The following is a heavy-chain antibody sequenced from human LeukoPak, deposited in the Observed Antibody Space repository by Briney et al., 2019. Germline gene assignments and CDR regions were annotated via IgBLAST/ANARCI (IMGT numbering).Heavy chain of an antibody. CDR2: FDPEDGET. J-gene: IGHJ4*02. Sequence: ASVKVSCKASGYTLTELSMNWVRQAPGKGLEWMGGFDPEDGETIYAQKFQGGVTMTEDASTDTAYMELSSLRSEDTAVYYCATAKYYYDSSGYPTGGPFDYWGQGTLVTVSS. D-gene: IGHD3-22*01. CDR1: GYTLTELS. V-gene: IGHV1-24*01. CDR3: ATAKYYYDSSGYPTGGPFDY.